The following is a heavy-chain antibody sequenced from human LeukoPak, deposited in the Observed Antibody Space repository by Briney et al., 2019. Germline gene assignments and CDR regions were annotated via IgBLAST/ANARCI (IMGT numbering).Heavy chain of an antibody. CDR1: GGSISSYY. CDR3: ARLRYCSSTSCYPTDHYYYGMDV. Sequence: ASETLSLTCTVSGGSISSYYWSRIRQPPGKGLEWIGYIYYSGSTNYNPSLKSRVTISVDTSKNQFSLKLSSVTAADTAVYYCARLRYCSSTSCYPTDHYYYGMDVWGQGTTVTVSS. D-gene: IGHD2-2*01. J-gene: IGHJ6*02. V-gene: IGHV4-59*08. CDR2: IYYSGST.